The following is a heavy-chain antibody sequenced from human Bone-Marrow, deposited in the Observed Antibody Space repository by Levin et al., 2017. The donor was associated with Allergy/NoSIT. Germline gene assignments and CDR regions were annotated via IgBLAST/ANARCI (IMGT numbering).Heavy chain of an antibody. D-gene: IGHD6-19*01. CDR2: INPNSGGT. CDR3: ARVHTGYTTGWDFDY. CDR1: GYTFTGYY. J-gene: IGHJ4*02. V-gene: IGHV1-2*06. Sequence: EASVKVSCKASGYTFTGYYMHWVRHAPGQGLEWMGRINPNSGGTNYAQKFQGRVTMTTDTSISTAYMELSRLRSDDTAIYYCARVHTGYTTGWDFDYWGQGTLVTVSS.